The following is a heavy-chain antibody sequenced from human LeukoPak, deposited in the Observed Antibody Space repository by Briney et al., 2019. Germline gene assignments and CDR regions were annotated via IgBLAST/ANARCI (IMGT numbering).Heavy chain of an antibody. J-gene: IGHJ6*02. Sequence: PGRSLRLSCAASGFTFSSYGMHWVRQAPGKGLERVATISYDGSNVYYADSVKGRFTISRDNSKNTLYLQMNSLRAEDTTVYYCAKDRGSGTYYNYYFGMDVWGQGTTVTVSS. D-gene: IGHD3-10*01. CDR2: ISYDGSNV. CDR1: GFTFSSYG. V-gene: IGHV3-30*18. CDR3: AKDRGSGTYYNYYFGMDV.